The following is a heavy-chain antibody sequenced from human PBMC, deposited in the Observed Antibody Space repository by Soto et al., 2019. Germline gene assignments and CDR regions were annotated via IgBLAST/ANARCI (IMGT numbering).Heavy chain of an antibody. CDR2: INHSGST. Sequence: PSETLSLTCAVYGGSFSGYYWSWIRQPPGKGLEWIGEINHSGSTNYNPSLKSRVTISVDTSKNQFSLKLSSVTAADTAVHYCARGGQDFWSGPFDYWGRGALVTVSS. CDR3: ARGGQDFWSGPFDY. CDR1: GGSFSGYY. V-gene: IGHV4-34*01. J-gene: IGHJ4*02. D-gene: IGHD3-3*01.